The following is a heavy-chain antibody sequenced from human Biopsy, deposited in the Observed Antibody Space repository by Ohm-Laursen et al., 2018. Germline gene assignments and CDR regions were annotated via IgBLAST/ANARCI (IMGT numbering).Heavy chain of an antibody. V-gene: IGHV4-39*01. D-gene: IGHD3-22*01. Sequence: TLSLTCTVSGGSISNNNYYWGWIRQPPGKGLEWIGSIFYRGSTHYKPSLKSRVNISVDTSKNQFSLKLNSVTAADTAMYYCAAYYYDSSGYFYAFHYWGQGTLVTVSS. CDR3: AAYYYDSSGYFYAFHY. CDR1: GGSISNNNYY. CDR2: IFYRGST. J-gene: IGHJ4*02.